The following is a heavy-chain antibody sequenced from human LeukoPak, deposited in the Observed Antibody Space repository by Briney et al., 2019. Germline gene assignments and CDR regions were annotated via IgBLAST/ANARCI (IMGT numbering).Heavy chain of an antibody. CDR3: AKFGYSSGRTGLDY. CDR1: GFTFSSYC. V-gene: IGHV3-30*18. J-gene: IGHJ4*02. D-gene: IGHD6-19*01. Sequence: GGSLRLSCAASGFTFSSYCMHWVRQAPGKGLEWVAVISYDGSNKYYADSVKGRFTISRENSKNTLYLQMNSLRAEDTVVYYCAKFGYSSGRTGLDYWGQGTLVTVSS. CDR2: ISYDGSNK.